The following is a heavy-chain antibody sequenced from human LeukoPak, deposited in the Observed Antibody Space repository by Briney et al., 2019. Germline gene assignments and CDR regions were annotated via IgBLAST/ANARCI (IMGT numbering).Heavy chain of an antibody. J-gene: IGHJ4*02. CDR1: GGSIRRSYYY. Sequence: SETLSLTCTLSGGSIRRSYYYWGWIRPPPGKGLEWIGSIYYSGSTFYNPSLKSRVTISVDTSKNQFSLRLTSVTAADTAVYYCAKSYRGDSSGYYPDDPFDYWGQGTLVTVSS. D-gene: IGHD3-22*01. V-gene: IGHV4-39*01. CDR3: AKSYRGDSSGYYPDDPFDY. CDR2: IYYSGST.